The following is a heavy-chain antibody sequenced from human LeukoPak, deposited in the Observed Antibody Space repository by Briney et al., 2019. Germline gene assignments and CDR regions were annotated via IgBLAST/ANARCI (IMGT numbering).Heavy chain of an antibody. J-gene: IGHJ3*02. Sequence: GGSLRLSCAASGFTFSGSAMHWVRQASGKGLEWVGRIRGKANSYATAYAASVKGRFTISRDDSKNTAYLQMNSLKTEDTAVYYCTSLYGDYLNDAFDIWGQGTMVTVSS. CDR1: GFTFSGSA. V-gene: IGHV3-73*01. CDR2: IRGKANSYAT. CDR3: TSLYGDYLNDAFDI. D-gene: IGHD4-17*01.